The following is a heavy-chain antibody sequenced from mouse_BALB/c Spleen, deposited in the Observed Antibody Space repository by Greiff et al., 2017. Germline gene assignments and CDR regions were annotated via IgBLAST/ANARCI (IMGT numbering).Heavy chain of an antibody. V-gene: IGHV3-2*02. Sequence: VQLKESGPGLVKPSQSLSLTCTVTGYSITSDYAWNWIRQFPGNKLEWMGYISYSGSTSYNPSLKSRISITRDTSKNQFFLQLNSVTTEDTATYYCARSLGPYYAMDYWGQGTSVTVSS. CDR3: ARSLGPYYAMDY. CDR1: GYSITSDYA. J-gene: IGHJ4*01. CDR2: ISYSGST.